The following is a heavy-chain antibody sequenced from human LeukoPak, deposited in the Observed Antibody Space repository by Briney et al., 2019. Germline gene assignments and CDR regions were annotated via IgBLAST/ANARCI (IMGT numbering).Heavy chain of an antibody. CDR2: IYYSGST. V-gene: IGHV4-31*03. J-gene: IGHJ4*02. D-gene: IGHD3-9*01. Sequence: SETLSLTCTVSGGSISSGGYYWSWIRQHPGKGLKWIGYIYYSGSTYYNPSLKSRVTISVDTSKNQFSLKLSSVTAADTAVYYCARGPVLRYFDWFTPPDYWGQGTLVTVSS. CDR3: ARGPVLRYFDWFTPPDY. CDR1: GGSISSGGYY.